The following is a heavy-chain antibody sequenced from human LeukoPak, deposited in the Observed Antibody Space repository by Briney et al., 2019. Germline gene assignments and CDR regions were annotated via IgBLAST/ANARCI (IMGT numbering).Heavy chain of an antibody. CDR3: ARVSEYSSSVAPTYYYGMDV. CDR1: GFTFSRYS. V-gene: IGHV3-21*01. D-gene: IGHD6-6*01. Sequence: GGSLRLSCAASGFTFSRYSMNWVRQAPGKGLEWVSSISSSSSSIYYADSVKGRFTIYRDNAKNSLFLQMISLRAEDTAVYYCARVSEYSSSVAPTYYYGMDVWGQGTTVTVSS. CDR2: ISSSSSSI. J-gene: IGHJ6*02.